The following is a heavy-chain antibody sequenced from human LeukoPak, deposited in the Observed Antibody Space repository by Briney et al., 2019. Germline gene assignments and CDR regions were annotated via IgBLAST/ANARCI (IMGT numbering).Heavy chain of an antibody. J-gene: IGHJ3*02. V-gene: IGHV3-66*01. CDR1: GFTVSNNF. D-gene: IGHD2-21*01. Sequence: GGSLRPSCAASGFTVSNNFMSWVRQAPGQGLEWVSLISGGGGTYYAASVKGRFTISRGNSENSLYLQMNSLRPEDTAAYYCARVVDSTRAFHIWGQGTLVTVSS. CDR3: ARVVDSTRAFHI. CDR2: ISGGGGT.